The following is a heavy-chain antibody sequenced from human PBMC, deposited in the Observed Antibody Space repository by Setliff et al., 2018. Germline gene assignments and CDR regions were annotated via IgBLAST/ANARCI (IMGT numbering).Heavy chain of an antibody. Sequence: ASETLSLTCTVSGGSISNYYWSWIRQPAGKGLEWIGRIYTSGSTNYNPPLKSRVTMSVDTSKNQFSLKLSSVTAADTAVYYCARKGISALSGAFDMWGQGTMVT. D-gene: IGHD1-26*01. CDR2: IYTSGST. CDR3: ARKGISALSGAFDM. V-gene: IGHV4-4*07. J-gene: IGHJ3*02. CDR1: GGSISNYY.